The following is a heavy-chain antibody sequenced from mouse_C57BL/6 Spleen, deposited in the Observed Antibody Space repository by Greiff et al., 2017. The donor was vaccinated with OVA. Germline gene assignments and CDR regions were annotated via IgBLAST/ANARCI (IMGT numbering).Heavy chain of an antibody. CDR3: ARGGDYYGSSLYFDY. J-gene: IGHJ2*01. D-gene: IGHD1-1*01. Sequence: EVKLMESGPGMVKPSQSLSLTCTVTGYSITSGYDWHWLRHFPGNKLEWMGYISYSGSTNYNPSLKSRISITHDTSKNHFFLKLNSVTTEDTATYYGARGGDYYGSSLYFDYWGQGTTLTVSS. CDR2: ISYSGST. V-gene: IGHV3-1*01. CDR1: GYSITSGYD.